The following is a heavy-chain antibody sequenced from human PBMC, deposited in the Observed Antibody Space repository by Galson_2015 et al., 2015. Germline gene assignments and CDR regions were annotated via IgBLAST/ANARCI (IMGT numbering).Heavy chain of an antibody. CDR3: ASGYGSGSHLTVH. CDR1: GFTFSSYG. D-gene: IGHD3-10*01. CDR2: IWYDGSNK. Sequence: SLRLSCAASGFTFSSYGMHWVRQAPGKGLEWVAVIWYDGSNKYYADSVKGRFTISRDNSKNTLYLQMNSLRAEDTAVYYCASGYGSGSHLTVHWGQGTLVTVSS. V-gene: IGHV3-33*01. J-gene: IGHJ4*02.